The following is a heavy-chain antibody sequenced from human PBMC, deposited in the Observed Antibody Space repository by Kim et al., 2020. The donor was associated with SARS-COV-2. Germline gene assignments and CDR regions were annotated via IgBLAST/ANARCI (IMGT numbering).Heavy chain of an antibody. J-gene: IGHJ6*02. CDR2: INHSGST. CDR1: GGSFSGYY. Sequence: SETLSLTCAVYGGSFSGYYWSWLRQPPGKGLEWIGEINHSGSTNYNPSLKSRVTISVDTSKNQFSLKLSSVTAADTAVYYCARWLWFGELFSYYYYGMDVWGQGTTVTVSS. D-gene: IGHD3-10*01. CDR3: ARWLWFGELFSYYYYGMDV. V-gene: IGHV4-34*01.